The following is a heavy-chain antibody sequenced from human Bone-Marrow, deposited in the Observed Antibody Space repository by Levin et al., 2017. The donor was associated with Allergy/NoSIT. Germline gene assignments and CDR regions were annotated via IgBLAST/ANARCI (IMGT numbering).Heavy chain of an antibody. V-gene: IGHV4-39*01. J-gene: IGHJ4*02. CDR2: IYFTGTT. Sequence: PSETLSLTCTVSGDSIRSTSYYWGWIRQSPGKGLEWVASIYFTGTTSYNPSLKSRLTISVDTSKSQFSLKLSSVTAADTAVYYCVRSTYYYEASGYSFDSWGQGTLVTVSS. D-gene: IGHD3-22*01. CDR3: VRSTYYYEASGYSFDS. CDR1: GDSIRSTSYY.